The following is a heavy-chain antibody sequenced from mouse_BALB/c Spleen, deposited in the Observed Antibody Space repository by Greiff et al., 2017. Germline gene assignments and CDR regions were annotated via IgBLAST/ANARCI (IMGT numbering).Heavy chain of an antibody. CDR1: GYTFTSYW. CDR2: IYPGSGST. J-gene: IGHJ3*01. CDR3: TTIGLPLAY. D-gene: IGHD2-10*01. Sequence: LQQPGSELVRPGASVKLSCKASGYTFTSYWMHWVKQRPGQGLEWIGNIYPGSGSTNYDEKFKSKATLTVDTSSSTAYMQLSSLTSEDSAVYYCTTIGLPLAYWGQGTLVTVSA. V-gene: IGHV1S22*01.